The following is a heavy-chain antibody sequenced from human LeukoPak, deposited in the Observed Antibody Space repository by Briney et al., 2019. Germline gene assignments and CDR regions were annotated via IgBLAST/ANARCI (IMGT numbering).Heavy chain of an antibody. J-gene: IGHJ4*02. CDR1: GFTFSSYG. CDR3: AKSRGIGDSSGYYFRTYYFDY. CDR2: ISYDGSNK. D-gene: IGHD3-22*01. Sequence: GGSLRLSCAASGFTFSSYGMHWVRQAPGKGLEWVAVISYDGSNKYYADSVKGRFTISRDNSKDTLYLQMNSLRAEDTAVYYCAKSRGIGDSSGYYFRTYYFDYWGQGTLVTVSS. V-gene: IGHV3-30*18.